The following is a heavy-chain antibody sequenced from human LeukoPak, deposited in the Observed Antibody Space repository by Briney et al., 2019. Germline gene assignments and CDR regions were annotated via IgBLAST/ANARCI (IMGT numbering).Heavy chain of an antibody. CDR1: GGSIRSYY. CDR3: AREFSGQDCSGGSCQDY. V-gene: IGHV4-4*07. D-gene: IGHD2-15*01. Sequence: SSETLSLTCTVSGGSIRSYYWSWIRQPAGKGLEWIGRIHSSGSTNYNPTLKTRVTMSADTSKNQFSLKLSSVTAADTAVYYCAREFSGQDCSGGSCQDYWGQGTLVTVSS. J-gene: IGHJ4*02. CDR2: IHSSGST.